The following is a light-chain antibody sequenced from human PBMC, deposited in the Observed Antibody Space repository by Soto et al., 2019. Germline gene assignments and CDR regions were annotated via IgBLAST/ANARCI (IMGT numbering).Light chain of an antibody. Sequence: DIQMTQPPSSLSASVGDRVTITCRASQSISSYLNWYQHKPGKAPNLLIYAATTLQSGVPSRLSGSGSGTDFTLTISSLQPEDFATYYCQQSYSNPRTFGQGTKVDIK. V-gene: IGKV1-39*01. CDR3: QQSYSNPRT. CDR1: QSISSY. J-gene: IGKJ1*01. CDR2: AAT.